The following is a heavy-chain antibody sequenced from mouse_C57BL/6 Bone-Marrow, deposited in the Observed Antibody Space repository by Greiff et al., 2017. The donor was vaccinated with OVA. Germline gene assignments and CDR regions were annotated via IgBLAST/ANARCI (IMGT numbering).Heavy chain of an antibody. D-gene: IGHD2-3*01. CDR1: GYAFSSSW. V-gene: IGHV1-82*01. CDR3: ARRWLLRLDY. J-gene: IGHJ4*01. CDR2: IYPGDGDT. Sequence: QVQLQQSGPELVKPGASVKISCKASGYAFSSSWMNWVKQRPGKGLEWIGRIYPGDGDTNYNGKFKGKATLTADKSSSTAYMQLSSLTSEDSAVYFCARRWLLRLDYRGQGTSVTVSS.